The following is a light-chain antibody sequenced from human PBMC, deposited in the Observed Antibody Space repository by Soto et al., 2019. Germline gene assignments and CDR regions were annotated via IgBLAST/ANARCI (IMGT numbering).Light chain of an antibody. V-gene: IGLV4-69*01. CDR3: QTWGSGLGV. CDR1: SGHNTHA. CDR2: LDSDGSH. J-gene: IGLJ3*02. Sequence: QPVLTQSPSASASLGASVKLTCTLTSGHNTHAIAWHQQRPGKGPRYLMKLDSDGSHTKGDGVPDRFSGSSSGAERYLTISSLQSEDEADYYCQTWGSGLGVFGGGTKLTVL.